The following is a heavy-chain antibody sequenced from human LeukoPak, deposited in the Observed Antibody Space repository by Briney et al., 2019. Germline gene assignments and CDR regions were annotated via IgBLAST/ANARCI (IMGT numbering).Heavy chain of an antibody. CDR2: INPSGGST. CDR1: GYTFTSYY. Sequence: ASVKVSCKAPGYTFTSYYMHWVRQAPGQGLEWMGIINPSGGSTSYAQKFQGRVTMTRDTSTSTVYMELSSLRSEDTAVYYCAKSRKESPFDYWGQGTLVTVSS. D-gene: IGHD2/OR15-2a*01. V-gene: IGHV1-46*01. J-gene: IGHJ4*02. CDR3: AKSRKESPFDY.